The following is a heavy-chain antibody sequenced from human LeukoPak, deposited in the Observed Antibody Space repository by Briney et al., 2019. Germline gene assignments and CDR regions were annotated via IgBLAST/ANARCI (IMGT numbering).Heavy chain of an antibody. CDR1: GYTFTSYD. J-gene: IGHJ3*02. CDR3: ASIVGATNDAFDI. CDR2: MNPNSGNT. V-gene: IGHV1-8*01. D-gene: IGHD1-26*01. Sequence: ASVKVPCKASGYTFTSYDINWVRQATGQGLEWMGWMNPNSGNTGYAQKFQGRVTMTRNTSISTAYMELSSLRSEDTAVYYCASIVGATNDAFDIWGQGTMVTVSS.